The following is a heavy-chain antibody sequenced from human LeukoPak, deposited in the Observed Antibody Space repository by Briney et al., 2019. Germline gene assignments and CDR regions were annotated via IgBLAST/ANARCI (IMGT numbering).Heavy chain of an antibody. Sequence: RPSETLSLTCAVSGGSMNINNYYWAWIRQPPGKGLEWLGSIYHSGSTYYNPSLKSRVTISVDTAKNQFSLKLSSVTAADTAVYYCASTRRPSTPLDYWGQGTLVTVSS. CDR3: ASTRRPSTPLDY. CDR2: IYHSGST. CDR1: GGSMNINNYY. V-gene: IGHV4-39*07. D-gene: IGHD2-15*01. J-gene: IGHJ4*02.